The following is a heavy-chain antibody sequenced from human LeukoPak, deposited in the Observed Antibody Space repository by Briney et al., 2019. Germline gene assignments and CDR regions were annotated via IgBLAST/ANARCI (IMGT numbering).Heavy chain of an antibody. CDR3: ARVGSGWSFDY. Sequence: SETLSLTCTVSGGSISSYYWSWIRQPAGRGLEWIGRIQTSGSTNYNPSLKSRVTMSVDTSKNKFSLKVNSVTAADTAVYYCARVGSGWSFDYWGQGTLVTVSS. CDR2: IQTSGST. V-gene: IGHV4-4*07. D-gene: IGHD6-19*01. J-gene: IGHJ4*02. CDR1: GGSISSYY.